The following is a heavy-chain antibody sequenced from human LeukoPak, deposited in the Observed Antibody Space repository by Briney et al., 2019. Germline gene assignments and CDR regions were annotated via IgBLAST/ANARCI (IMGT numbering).Heavy chain of an antibody. CDR3: AGIGNSDAFDI. J-gene: IGHJ3*02. Sequence: GGSLRLSCAGSGFIFYSYAMHWVRQAPGRGLEYVSAITSNGGSTFYADSVKGRFTISRDNSKNTLYLQMGSLRAEDMAVYYCAGIGNSDAFDIWGQGTMVTVSS. D-gene: IGHD4-23*01. CDR2: ITSNGGST. CDR1: GFIFYSYA. V-gene: IGHV3-64*02.